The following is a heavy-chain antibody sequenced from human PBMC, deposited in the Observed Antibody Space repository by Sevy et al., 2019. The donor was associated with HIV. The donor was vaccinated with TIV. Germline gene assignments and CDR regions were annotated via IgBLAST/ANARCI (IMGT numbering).Heavy chain of an antibody. CDR3: VSMVRGVNYH. CDR1: GFTFSSYA. V-gene: IGHV3-23*01. J-gene: IGHJ5*02. D-gene: IGHD3-10*01. CDR2: ISGSGGST. Sequence: GGSLRLSCAASGFTFSSYAMSWVRQAPGKGLEWVSVISGSGGSTYYADSVKGRFTISRDNSKNTLYLQMNSLRAEDTAVYYCVSMVRGVNYHWGQGTLVTVSS.